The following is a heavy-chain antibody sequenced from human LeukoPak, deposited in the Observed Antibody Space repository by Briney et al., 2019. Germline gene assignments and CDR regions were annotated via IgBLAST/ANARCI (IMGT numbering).Heavy chain of an antibody. D-gene: IGHD4-23*01. J-gene: IGHJ1*01. CDR3: AREDYGGNSEYFQH. V-gene: IGHV4-34*01. Sequence: SETLSLTCAVYGGSFSGYYWSWIRQPPGKGLEWIGEINHSGSTNYNPSLKSRVTTSVDTSKNQFTLKLSSVTAADTAVYYCAREDYGGNSEYFQHWGQGTLVTVSS. CDR1: GGSFSGYY. CDR2: INHSGST.